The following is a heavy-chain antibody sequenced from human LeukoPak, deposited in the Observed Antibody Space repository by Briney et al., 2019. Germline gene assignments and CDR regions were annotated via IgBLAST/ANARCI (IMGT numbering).Heavy chain of an antibody. J-gene: IGHJ4*02. CDR2: IYPGDSDT. CDR1: GYSFTSYW. V-gene: IGHV5-51*01. D-gene: IGHD6-19*01. Sequence: GESLKTSCKGSGYSFTSYWSGWVRPVPGKGLGGMGIIYPGDSDTRHSPSCQGQVTISADKSIRTAYLQWSSLRDSDAAMYYCERRVEVAGNVDYWGQGPLVPVSS. CDR3: ERRVEVAGNVDY.